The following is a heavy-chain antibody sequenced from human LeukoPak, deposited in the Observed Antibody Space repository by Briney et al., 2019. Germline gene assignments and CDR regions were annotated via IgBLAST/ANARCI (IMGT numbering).Heavy chain of an antibody. CDR1: GFTFSSYA. J-gene: IGHJ6*02. V-gene: IGHV3-23*01. Sequence: GGSLRLSCAASGFTFSSYAMSWARQAPGKGLEWVSAISGSGGSTYYADSVKGRFTISRDNSKNTLYLQMNSLRAEDTAVYYCAKVTAIPPYYYYGMDVWGQGTTVTVSS. CDR2: ISGSGGST. CDR3: AKVTAIPPYYYYGMDV. D-gene: IGHD2-21*02.